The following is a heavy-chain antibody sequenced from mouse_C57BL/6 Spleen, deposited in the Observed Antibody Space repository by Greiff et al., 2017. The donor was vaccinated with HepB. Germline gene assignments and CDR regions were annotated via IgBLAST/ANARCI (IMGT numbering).Heavy chain of an antibody. D-gene: IGHD1-1*01. CDR3: MDYGSSYRFAY. V-gene: IGHV1-15*01. J-gene: IGHJ3*01. Sequence: VQLQQSGAELVRPGASVTLSCKASGYTFTDYEMHWVKQTPVHGLEWIGAIDPETGGTAYNQKFKGKAILTADKSSSTAYMELRSLTSEDSAVYYCMDYGSSYRFAYWGQGTLVTVSA. CDR2: IDPETGGT. CDR1: GYTFTDYE.